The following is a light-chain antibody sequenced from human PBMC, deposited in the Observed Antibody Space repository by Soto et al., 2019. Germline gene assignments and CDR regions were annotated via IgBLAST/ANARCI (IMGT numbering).Light chain of an antibody. V-gene: IGLV2-14*03. CDR1: SSDISDYIY. CDR3: NSYTSDSTPYV. Sequence: QSVLTQPASVSGSPEQSITISCTGTSSDISDYIYVSWYQQHPGKAPKLIIYDVNNRPSGISYRFSGSQSGSTASLTISGLQAEDEADYYCNSYTSDSTPYVFGSGTKLTVL. CDR2: DVN. J-gene: IGLJ1*01.